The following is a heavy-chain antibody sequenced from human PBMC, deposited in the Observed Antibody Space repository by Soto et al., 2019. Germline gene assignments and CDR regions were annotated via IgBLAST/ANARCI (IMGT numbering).Heavy chain of an antibody. CDR2: IYPGDSDT. Sequence: PGESLRISWKGSGCSFTSYWIGWVRQMPGKGLEWMGIIYPGDSDTRYSPSFQGQVTISADKSISTAYLQWSSLKASDTAMYYCARLGYSYGLEYFQHWGQGTLVTVSS. V-gene: IGHV5-51*01. D-gene: IGHD5-18*01. CDR3: ARLGYSYGLEYFQH. CDR1: GCSFTSYW. J-gene: IGHJ1*01.